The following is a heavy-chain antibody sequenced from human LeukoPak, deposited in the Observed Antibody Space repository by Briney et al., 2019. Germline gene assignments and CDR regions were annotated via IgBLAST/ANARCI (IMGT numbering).Heavy chain of an antibody. CDR3: AKDRSGSYADFDF. CDR2: ISGSGGGT. Sequence: GGSLRLSCAASGFAFSGYAMSWVRQAPGKGLEWGSVISGSGGGTYYADSVKGRFAISRDNSKNTLYLQMNSLRAEDTAVYYCAKDRSGSYADFDFWGQGTLVTVSS. D-gene: IGHD1-26*01. CDR1: GFAFSGYA. J-gene: IGHJ4*02. V-gene: IGHV3-23*01.